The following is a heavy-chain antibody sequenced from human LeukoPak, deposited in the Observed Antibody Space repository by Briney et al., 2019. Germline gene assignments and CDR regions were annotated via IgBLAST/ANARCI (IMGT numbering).Heavy chain of an antibody. CDR3: VPHINYSYQY. D-gene: IGHD5-18*01. V-gene: IGHV3-64D*06. CDR2: ISSDGCNA. CDR1: GFAFSSSP. J-gene: IGHJ4*02. Sequence: PGGSLRLSCSASGFAFSSSPMHWVRQAPGKTLEDVSAISSDGCNAYYADSVKGRFTMSRDNSKNTLSLQMSSLRPEDTTVYYCVPHINYSYQYWGRGTQVTVS.